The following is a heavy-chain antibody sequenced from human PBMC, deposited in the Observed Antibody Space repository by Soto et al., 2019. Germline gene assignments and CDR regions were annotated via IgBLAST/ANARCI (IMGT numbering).Heavy chain of an antibody. V-gene: IGHV1-18*01. J-gene: IGHJ6*02. CDR2: ISAYNGNT. Sequence: ASVKVSCKASGYTFTSYAMHWVRQAPGQGLEWMGWISAYNGNTNYAQKLQGRVTMTTDTSARTAYMQLRSLRPDDTAVYYCARHVPAAGYYYGMDVWGQGTTVTVSS. D-gene: IGHD2-2*01. CDR3: ARHVPAAGYYYGMDV. CDR1: GYTFTSYA.